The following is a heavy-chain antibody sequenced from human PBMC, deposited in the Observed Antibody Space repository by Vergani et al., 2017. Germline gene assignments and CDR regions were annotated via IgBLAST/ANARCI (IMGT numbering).Heavy chain of an antibody. Sequence: QGQLAQSGAEVKKPGSSVKVSCKASGGTFSSNSISWVRQAPGQGLEWMGRIIPIFGTTSYAQKFQGRVTILADESTSTAYMGLSSLRSEDTAVYYCARSSGYYSYYFDFWGQGILVTVSS. CDR2: IIPIFGTT. CDR3: ARSSGYYSYYFDF. CDR1: GGTFSSNS. D-gene: IGHD3-22*01. V-gene: IGHV1-69*13. J-gene: IGHJ4*02.